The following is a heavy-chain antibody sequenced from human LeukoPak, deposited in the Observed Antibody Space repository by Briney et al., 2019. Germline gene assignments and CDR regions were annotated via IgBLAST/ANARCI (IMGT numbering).Heavy chain of an antibody. CDR1: GFTFSNYW. D-gene: IGHD1-14*01. Sequence: GGSLRLSCAASGFTFSNYWMSWVRQAPGKGLEWVSVIYSGGSTYYADSVKGRFTISRDNSKNTLYLQMNSLRAEDTAVYYCARGTNYWGQGTLVTVSS. V-gene: IGHV3-53*01. CDR3: ARGTNY. CDR2: IYSGGST. J-gene: IGHJ4*02.